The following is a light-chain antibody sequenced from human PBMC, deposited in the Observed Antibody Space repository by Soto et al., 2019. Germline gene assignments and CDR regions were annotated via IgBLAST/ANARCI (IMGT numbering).Light chain of an antibody. V-gene: IGKV3-11*01. CDR1: QYINTR. CDR2: QTS. J-gene: IGKJ1*01. Sequence: PGDRVPLSCRASQYINTRLAWYQHRPGQAPRLLIYQTSIRAAGIPARFSASGSGTDFTLTISDVQPEDFALYYCHQRQSWPRTFGQGTKVDIK. CDR3: HQRQSWPRT.